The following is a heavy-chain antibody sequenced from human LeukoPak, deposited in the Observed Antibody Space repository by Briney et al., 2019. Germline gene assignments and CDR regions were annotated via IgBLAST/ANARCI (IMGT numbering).Heavy chain of an antibody. D-gene: IGHD4-23*01. CDR3: AKTNSHGFDI. V-gene: IGHV3-30*02. Sequence: GGSLRLSCAASGFTFSTYGMHWVRQAPGKGLEGVAFIWNDGSNKYYPDSVKGRFTISRDNSKNTLYLQMNSLRTEDTAVYYCAKTNSHGFDIGGQGTMVTVSS. J-gene: IGHJ3*02. CDR1: GFTFSTYG. CDR2: IWNDGSNK.